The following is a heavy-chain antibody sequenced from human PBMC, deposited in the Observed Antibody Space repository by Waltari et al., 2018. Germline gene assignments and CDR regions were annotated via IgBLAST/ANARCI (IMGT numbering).Heavy chain of an antibody. CDR2: IYHSGST. CDR3: ARQTGYSSGWYWFDP. D-gene: IGHD6-19*01. Sequence: QVQLQESGPGLVKPSETLSLTCAVSGYSISSGYYWGWIRQPPGKGLEWIGSIYHSGSTYYNPSLKSRVTISVDTSKNQFSLKLSSVTAADTAVYYCARQTGYSSGWYWFDPWGQGTLVTVSS. V-gene: IGHV4-38-2*01. J-gene: IGHJ5*02. CDR1: GYSISSGYY.